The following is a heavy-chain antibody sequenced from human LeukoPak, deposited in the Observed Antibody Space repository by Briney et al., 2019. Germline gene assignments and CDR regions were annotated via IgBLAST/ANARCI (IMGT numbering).Heavy chain of an antibody. V-gene: IGHV4-34*01. CDR3: ARGPIYYYYYYMDV. Sequence: SETLSLTCAVYGGSFSGYYWSWIRQPPGKGPEWIGEINHSGSTNYNPSLKSRVTISVDTSKNQFSLKLSSVTAADTAVYYCARGPIYYYYYYMDVWGKGTTVTVSS. CDR2: INHSGST. J-gene: IGHJ6*03. CDR1: GGSFSGYY.